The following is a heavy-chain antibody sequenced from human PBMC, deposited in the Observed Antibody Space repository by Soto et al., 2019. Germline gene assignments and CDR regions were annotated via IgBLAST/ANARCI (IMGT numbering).Heavy chain of an antibody. CDR3: ARGWEYRE. Sequence: SAKVSCEARGGSFRSYASSWVRQAPGQGLEWMGGIIPIFGTANYAQKFQGRVTITADESTSTAYMELSSLRSEDTAVDYCARGWEYREWGQGTLVTVSS. CDR2: IIPIFGTA. D-gene: IGHD1-26*01. CDR1: GGSFRSYA. J-gene: IGHJ4*02. V-gene: IGHV1-69*13.